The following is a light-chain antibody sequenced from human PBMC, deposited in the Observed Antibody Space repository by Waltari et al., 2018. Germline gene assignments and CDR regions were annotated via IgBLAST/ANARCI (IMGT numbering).Light chain of an antibody. J-gene: IGKJ2*01. CDR1: QSISRN. Sequence: EILMTQSPATLSVSPGERVTLSCRASQSISRNLAWYQQKPGQAPRLLIYGASTRAPGIPARFSGSGSGIEFTLTISSLQSEDFAVYYCQQYNNWRTFGQGTKLEI. CDR3: QQYNNWRT. V-gene: IGKV3-15*01. CDR2: GAS.